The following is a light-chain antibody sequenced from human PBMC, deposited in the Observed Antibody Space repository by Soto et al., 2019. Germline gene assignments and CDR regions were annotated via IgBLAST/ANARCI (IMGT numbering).Light chain of an antibody. Sequence: EIVMTQSPATLSVSPGESATLSCRASQSVRSNLAWYQQKPGQAPRLLIYGASTRATGIPDRFSGSGSGTDFTLTISRLEPEDFAVYYCQEHASIFGQGTRLEIK. CDR3: QEHASI. J-gene: IGKJ5*01. CDR2: GAS. V-gene: IGKV3-15*01. CDR1: QSVRSN.